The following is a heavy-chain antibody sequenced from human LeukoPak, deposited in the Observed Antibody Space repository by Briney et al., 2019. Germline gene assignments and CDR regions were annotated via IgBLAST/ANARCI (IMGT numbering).Heavy chain of an antibody. CDR2: IRYDGSNK. Sequence: GGSLRLSCAASGFTFSSYGMHWVRQAPGKGLEWVAFIRYDGSNKYYADSVKGRFTISRDNSKNTLYLQMNSLRAEDTAVYYCARDLEFYYDSSRSPGYWGQGTLVTVSS. CDR3: ARDLEFYYDSSRSPGY. V-gene: IGHV3-30*02. J-gene: IGHJ4*02. D-gene: IGHD3-22*01. CDR1: GFTFSSYG.